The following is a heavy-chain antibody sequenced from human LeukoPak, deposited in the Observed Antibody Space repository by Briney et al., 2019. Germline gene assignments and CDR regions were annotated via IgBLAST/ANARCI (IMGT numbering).Heavy chain of an antibody. Sequence: GVSPNISCNGLGYSFTCYLIGWVRQVPGKGMEWIGIIYSSDSDTRNSPTFQGQITISADKTMSTANLQWSSLKASDTAMYYCATPIIAADSFDIWGQGTMVTVSS. V-gene: IGHV5-51*01. CDR2: IYSSDSDT. CDR3: ATPIIAADSFDI. J-gene: IGHJ3*02. CDR1: GYSFTCYL. D-gene: IGHD6-25*01.